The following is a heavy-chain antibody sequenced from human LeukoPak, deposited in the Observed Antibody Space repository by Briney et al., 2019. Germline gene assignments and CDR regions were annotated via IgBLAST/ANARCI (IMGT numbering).Heavy chain of an antibody. V-gene: IGHV1-8*03. CDR1: GYTFTSYD. Sequence: ASVKVSCKASGYTFTSYDINWVRQATGQGLEWMGWMNPNSGNTGYAQKFQGRVTITRNTSISTAYMELSSLRSKDTAVYYCARGGVPAAMGYYYYYMDVWGKGTTVTVSS. CDR3: ARGGVPAAMGYYYYYMDV. D-gene: IGHD2-2*01. CDR2: MNPNSGNT. J-gene: IGHJ6*03.